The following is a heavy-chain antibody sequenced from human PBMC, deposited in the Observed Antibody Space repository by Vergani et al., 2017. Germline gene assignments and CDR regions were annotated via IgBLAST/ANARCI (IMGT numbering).Heavy chain of an antibody. CDR1: GGTFSSYA. V-gene: IGHV1-69*01. CDR2: IIPIFGTA. CDR3: ARVNKYDILTGYFNWFDP. Sequence: QVHLVQSGAEVKKPGSSVKVSCKASGGTFSSYAISWVRQAPGQGLEWMGGIIPIFGTANYAQKFQGRVTITADESTSTAYMELSSLRSEDTAVYYCARVNKYDILTGYFNWFDPWGQGTLVTVSS. J-gene: IGHJ5*02. D-gene: IGHD3-9*01.